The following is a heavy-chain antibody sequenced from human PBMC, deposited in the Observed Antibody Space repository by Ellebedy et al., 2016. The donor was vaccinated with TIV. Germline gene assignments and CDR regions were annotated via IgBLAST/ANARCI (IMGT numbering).Heavy chain of an antibody. CDR3: ARGGYDFWNPRY. CDR1: GFTFSSYA. CDR2: ISGTGSSTT. D-gene: IGHD3-3*01. Sequence: GESLKISCVASGFTFSSYAMSWVRQAPGKGLDWVSAISGTGSSTTHYADSVKGRFTISRDNSKNTLYLQMNSLRAEDTAVYYCARGGYDFWNPRYWGQGTLVTVSS. J-gene: IGHJ4*02. V-gene: IGHV3-23*01.